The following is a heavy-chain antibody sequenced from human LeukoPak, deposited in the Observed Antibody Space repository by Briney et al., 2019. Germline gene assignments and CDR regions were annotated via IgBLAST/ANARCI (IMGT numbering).Heavy chain of an antibody. CDR2: INRSGST. J-gene: IGHJ6*02. D-gene: IGHD3-16*01. Sequence: SETLFLTCAVYGWSFSGYYGSWIRQPPGKGLEWIGEINRSGSTNYNPSLKSRVTISVDTSKNQFSLKLSSVTAADTAVYYCARGPARLLTGGDYYYYGMDVWGQGTTVTVSS. V-gene: IGHV4-34*01. CDR1: GWSFSGYY. CDR3: ARGPARLLTGGDYYYYGMDV.